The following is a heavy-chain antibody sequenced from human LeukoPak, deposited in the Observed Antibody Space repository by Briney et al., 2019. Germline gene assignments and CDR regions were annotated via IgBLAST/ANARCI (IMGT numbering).Heavy chain of an antibody. Sequence: GASVKVCCKASGYTFTSYGISWVRQAPGQGLEWMGWISAYNGNTNYAQKFQGRVTMTTDTSTSTAYMELRSLRSDDTAVYYCARDRVGGCSSTSCYTHYYGMDVWGQGTTVTVSS. CDR3: ARDRVGGCSSTSCYTHYYGMDV. CDR1: GYTFTSYG. J-gene: IGHJ6*02. D-gene: IGHD2-2*02. CDR2: ISAYNGNT. V-gene: IGHV1-18*01.